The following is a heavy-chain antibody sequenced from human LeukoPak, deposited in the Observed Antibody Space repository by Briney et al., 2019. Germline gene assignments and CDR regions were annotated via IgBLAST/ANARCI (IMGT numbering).Heavy chain of an antibody. J-gene: IGHJ5*02. V-gene: IGHV1-18*01. D-gene: IGHD2-2*01. CDR2: ISAYNGNT. Sequence: ASVKVSCKASGYTFTSYGISWVRQAPGQGLEWMGWISAYNGNTNYAQKLQGRVTMTTDTSTSTAYMELRSLRSDDTAVYYCARAQPRFRHYQLNWFGPWGQGTLVTVSS. CDR1: GYTFTSYG. CDR3: ARAQPRFRHYQLNWFGP.